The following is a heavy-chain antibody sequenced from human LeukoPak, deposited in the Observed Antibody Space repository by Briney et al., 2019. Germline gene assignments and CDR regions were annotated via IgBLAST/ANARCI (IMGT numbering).Heavy chain of an antibody. CDR3: ARDPGTIFDVLNYHFDY. CDR2: LSSDGVNK. V-gene: IGHV3-30-3*01. Sequence: GGSLRLSCAASGFTFSSYAMHWVRQTPGKGLEWVALLSSDGVNKRYADSVQGRFTTSRDNFKKNLYMQMNSLTAEDTAIYYCARDPGTIFDVLNYHFDYWGQGTLVTVSS. D-gene: IGHD3-3*01. J-gene: IGHJ4*02. CDR1: GFTFSSYA.